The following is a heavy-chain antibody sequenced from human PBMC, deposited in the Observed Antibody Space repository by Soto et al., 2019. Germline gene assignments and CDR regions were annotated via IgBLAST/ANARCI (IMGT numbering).Heavy chain of an antibody. CDR1: GWTFGGYA. J-gene: IGHJ4*02. CDR2: ISSSGGNT. Sequence: GESLTLSCAASGWTFGGYAWSWVRQPPGKGLEWISSISSSGGNTYYAAAVRGRFTISRDNDRNTVDLQIKTLRAENTVVYFAANMDPDYVHSFDSWGQGTLVTVSS. CDR3: ANMDPDYVHSFDS. V-gene: IGHV3-23*01. D-gene: IGHD4-17*01.